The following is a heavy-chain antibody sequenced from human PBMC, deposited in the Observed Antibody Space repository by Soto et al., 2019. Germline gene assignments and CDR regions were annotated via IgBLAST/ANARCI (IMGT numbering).Heavy chain of an antibody. Sequence: QVQMIQSGGELKKPGASVKVSCKTSGYTFTNHGVNWVRQAPGQGLEWMGWISAYNCDTDSAQKFQDRVTMTIDTSTNTVFMELRSLRSDDTAVYYCARDLDYSTSICAYWGQGTPVTVSS. CDR2: ISAYNCDT. CDR3: ARDLDYSTSICAY. D-gene: IGHD4-4*01. CDR1: GYTFTNHG. V-gene: IGHV1-18*04. J-gene: IGHJ4*02.